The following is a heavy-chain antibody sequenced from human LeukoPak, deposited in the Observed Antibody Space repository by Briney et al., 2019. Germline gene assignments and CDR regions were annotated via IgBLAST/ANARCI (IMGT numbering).Heavy chain of an antibody. Sequence: ASVKVSCKASGYTFTTNYIHWVRQAPGQGLEWMGIINPSIGNTNYAQKFEGRVTMTRDTSTSTVYMELSSLRSEDTAVYYCARGYKILPYCSSTSCRRGHFDYWGQGTLVTVSS. J-gene: IGHJ4*02. D-gene: IGHD2-2*01. CDR1: GYTFTTNY. V-gene: IGHV1-46*01. CDR2: INPSIGNT. CDR3: ARGYKILPYCSSTSCRRGHFDY.